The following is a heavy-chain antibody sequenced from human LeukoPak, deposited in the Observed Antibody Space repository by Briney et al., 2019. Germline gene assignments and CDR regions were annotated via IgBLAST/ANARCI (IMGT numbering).Heavy chain of an antibody. CDR3: ALIYDFFNGGTVGDY. Sequence: GGSLRLSCAGSGFTFNNFAMSWVRQAPGKGLEWVSSISGRGGSTYYADSLRGRFIISRDNSKNTLYLQMNSLRDEDTAFYYCALIYDFFNGGTVGDYWGQGALVTVSS. V-gene: IGHV3-23*01. CDR2: ISGRGGST. J-gene: IGHJ4*02. CDR1: GFTFNNFA. D-gene: IGHD5/OR15-5a*01.